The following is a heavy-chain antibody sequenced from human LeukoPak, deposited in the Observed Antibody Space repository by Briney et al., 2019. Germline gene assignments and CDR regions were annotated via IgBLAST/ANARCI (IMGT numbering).Heavy chain of an antibody. V-gene: IGHV3-74*01. CDR2: INSDGSTT. D-gene: IGHD6-13*01. CDR1: GFTFSSYW. J-gene: IGHJ4*02. Sequence: GGSLRLSCAASGFTFSSYWMHWVRHAPGKGLVWVSRINSDGSTTTYADSVKGRFTISRDNAKNTLYLQMNSLRAEDTAVYYCARVQEYSTSWYSVWGQGALVTVSS. CDR3: ARVQEYSTSWYSV.